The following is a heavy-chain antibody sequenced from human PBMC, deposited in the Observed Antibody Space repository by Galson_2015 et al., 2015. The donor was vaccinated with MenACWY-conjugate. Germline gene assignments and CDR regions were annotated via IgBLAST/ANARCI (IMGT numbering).Heavy chain of an antibody. D-gene: IGHD3-10*01. J-gene: IGHJ4*02. V-gene: IGHV3-7*03. CDR2: INQDGSTK. CDR3: ARDPNPIPGVSFDY. Sequence: SLRLSCAVSGLSFSGHWMNRVRQAPGKGLEWVANINQDGSTKYCVDSVRGRFTISRDNAKNSLFLQMSSLRAEDTAVYFCARDPNPIPGVSFDYWGQGALVTVSS. CDR1: GLSFSGHW.